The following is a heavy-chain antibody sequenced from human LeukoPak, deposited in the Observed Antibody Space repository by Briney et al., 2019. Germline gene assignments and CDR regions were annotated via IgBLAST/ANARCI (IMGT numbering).Heavy chain of an antibody. CDR2: ISGSGGNA. J-gene: IGHJ4*02. CDR3: AKGRNEDGDAALNY. V-gene: IGHV3-23*01. CDR1: GFTFSSYA. Sequence: GGSLRLSCAASGFTFSSYAMSWVSQAQGKGLEWVSSISGSGGNAFYADSVKGRFTISRDNSKNTLYLQMNSLRAEDTAAYHCAKGRNEDGDAALNYWGQGTLVTVSS. D-gene: IGHD4-17*01.